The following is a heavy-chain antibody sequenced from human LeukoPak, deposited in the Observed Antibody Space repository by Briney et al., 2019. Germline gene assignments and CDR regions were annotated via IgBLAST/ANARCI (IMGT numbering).Heavy chain of an antibody. CDR3: TRNTVTVHFDY. Sequence: SLSLSCSASGLTFDAYAGTCFRQAPGKGLEWVGFIRSKAFGATPEYAASVRGRFTISRDDSKSIAYLQMNSLKTEDTAVYYCTRNTVTVHFDYWSQGTLVTVSS. CDR2: IRSKAFGATP. J-gene: IGHJ4*02. CDR1: GLTFDAYA. V-gene: IGHV3-49*03. D-gene: IGHD4-17*01.